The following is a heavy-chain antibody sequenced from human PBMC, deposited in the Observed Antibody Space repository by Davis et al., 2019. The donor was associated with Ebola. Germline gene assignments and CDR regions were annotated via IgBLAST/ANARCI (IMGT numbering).Heavy chain of an antibody. J-gene: IGHJ4*02. CDR2: ISGSGGST. D-gene: IGHD3-22*01. CDR1: GFTFSSYA. Sequence: GESLKISCAASGFTFSSYAMSWVRQAPGKGLEWVSAISGSGGSTYYADSVKGRFTISRDNSKNTLYLQMNSLRAEDTAVYYCAKGPLHYYDSSGYLYYFDYWGQGTLVTVSS. CDR3: AKGPLHYYDSSGYLYYFDY. V-gene: IGHV3-23*01.